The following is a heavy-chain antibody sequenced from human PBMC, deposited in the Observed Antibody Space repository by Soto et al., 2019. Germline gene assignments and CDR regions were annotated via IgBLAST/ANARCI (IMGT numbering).Heavy chain of an antibody. CDR2: IGTAGDT. Sequence: EVQLVESGGGLVQPGGSLRLSCAASGFTFSSYDMHWVRQATGKGLEWVSAIGTAGDTYYPGSVKGRFTISRENAKNSLYLQMNSLRAGDTAVYYCARGADQVTIETWFDPWGQGTLVTVSS. J-gene: IGHJ5*02. V-gene: IGHV3-13*01. CDR1: GFTFSSYD. CDR3: ARGADQVTIETWFDP. D-gene: IGHD4-4*01.